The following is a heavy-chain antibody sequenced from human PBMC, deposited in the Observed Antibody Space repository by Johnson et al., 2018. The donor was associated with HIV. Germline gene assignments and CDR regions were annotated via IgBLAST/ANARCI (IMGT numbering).Heavy chain of an antibody. CDR1: GFDFKSYA. V-gene: IGHV3-23*04. D-gene: IGHD1-26*01. CDR2: IRYSGDTT. CDR3: AKDQLVGATYAAFDI. J-gene: IGHJ3*02. Sequence: VQLVESGGGLIQPGGSLRLSCAASGFDFKSYAMTWVRQAPGKGLEWVSSIRYSGDTTYYADSVKDRFTISRDNSKNTLYLQMNSLRPEDTDVYYCAKDQLVGATYAAFDIWGQGTMVTVSS.